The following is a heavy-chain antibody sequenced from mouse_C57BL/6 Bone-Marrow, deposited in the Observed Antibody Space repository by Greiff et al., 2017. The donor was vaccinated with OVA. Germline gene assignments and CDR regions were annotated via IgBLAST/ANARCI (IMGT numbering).Heavy chain of an antibody. V-gene: IGHV1-55*01. CDR2: IYPGSGST. CDR1: GYTFTSYW. CDR3: ARNYRYYAMDY. D-gene: IGHD2-1*01. J-gene: IGHJ4*01. Sequence: QVQLKQSGAELVKPGASVKMSCKASGYTFTSYWITWVKQRPGQGLEWIGDIYPGSGSTNYNEKFKSKATLTVDTSSSTAYMQLSSLTSEDSAVYYCARNYRYYAMDYWGQGTSVTVAS.